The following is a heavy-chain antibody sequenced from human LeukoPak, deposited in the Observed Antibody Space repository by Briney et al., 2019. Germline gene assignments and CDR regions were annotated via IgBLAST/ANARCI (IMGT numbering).Heavy chain of an antibody. D-gene: IGHD1-26*01. CDR3: AGDSGTYEGGY. J-gene: IGHJ4*02. CDR1: GGSISSYY. CDR2: IYTSGST. Sequence: SETLSLTCTVSGGSISSYYWSWIRQPAGKGLEWIGRIYTSGSTNYNPSLKSRVTISVHTSKNQFSLKLNSVTAADTAVYYCAGDSGTYEGGYWGQGTLVTVSS. V-gene: IGHV4-4*07.